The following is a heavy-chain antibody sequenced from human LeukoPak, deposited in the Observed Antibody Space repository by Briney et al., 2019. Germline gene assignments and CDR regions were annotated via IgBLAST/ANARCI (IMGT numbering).Heavy chain of an antibody. CDR3: TRGYIASRGWFDP. D-gene: IGHD1-1*01. CDR1: GGTFSSYA. CDR2: IIPILGIA. Sequence: SVTVSCKASGGTFSSYAISWVRQAPGQGLEWMGRIIPILGIANYAQKFQGRVTITADKSTNTAYMELTGLRSDDTAVYYCTRGYIASRGWFDPWGQGTLVTVSS. V-gene: IGHV1-69*04. J-gene: IGHJ5*02.